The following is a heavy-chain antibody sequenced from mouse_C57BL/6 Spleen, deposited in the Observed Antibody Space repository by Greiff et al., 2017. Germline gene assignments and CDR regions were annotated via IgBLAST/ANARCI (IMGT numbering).Heavy chain of an antibody. CDR1: GYAFSSSW. V-gene: IGHV1-82*01. Sequence: VQLQQSGPELVKPGASVKISCKASGYAFSSSWMNWVRQRPGKGLEWIGRIYPGDGDTNYNGKFKGKATLTADKSSSTAYMQLSSLTSEDSAVYFCARRDYGNYIFDYWGQGTTLTVSS. CDR3: ARRDYGNYIFDY. CDR2: IYPGDGDT. J-gene: IGHJ2*01. D-gene: IGHD2-1*01.